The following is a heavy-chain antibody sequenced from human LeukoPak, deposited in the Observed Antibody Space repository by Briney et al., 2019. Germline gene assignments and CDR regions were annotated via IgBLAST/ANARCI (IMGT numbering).Heavy chain of an antibody. CDR1: GFTFSSYA. CDR2: ISGSGGSI. CDR3: AKDIVVVPAAIGAFDI. D-gene: IGHD2-2*01. J-gene: IGHJ3*02. Sequence: GGSLRLSCAASGFTFSSYAMSWVRQAPGKGMEWVSGISGSGGSIFYADSVKGRFTISRDNSKNTLYLQMNSLRAEDTAVYYCAKDIVVVPAAIGAFDIWGQGTMVTVSS. V-gene: IGHV3-23*01.